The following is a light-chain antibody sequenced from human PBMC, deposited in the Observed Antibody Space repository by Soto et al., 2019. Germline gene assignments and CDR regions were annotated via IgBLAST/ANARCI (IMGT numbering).Light chain of an antibody. CDR1: QGISKY. Sequence: DIQMTQSPSSLSASVGDRVTITCRASQGISKYLAWYQQKPGKVPKLLIYAASTLQSGVASRFSGSGSGTDFTLTISSLQPEDVATYYCQKYNSAPQTFGQGTKVEIK. CDR2: AAS. J-gene: IGKJ1*01. CDR3: QKYNSAPQT. V-gene: IGKV1-27*01.